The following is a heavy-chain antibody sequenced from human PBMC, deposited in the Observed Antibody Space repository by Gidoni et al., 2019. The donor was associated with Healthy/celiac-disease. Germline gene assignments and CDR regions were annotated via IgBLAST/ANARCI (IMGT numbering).Heavy chain of an antibody. CDR1: GYTFTSYY. D-gene: IGHD3-10*01. CDR2: INPSGGST. Sequence: QVQLVQSGAEVKKPEASVKVSCKASGYTFTSYYMHWVRQAPGQGLEWMGIINPSGGSTSYAQKFQGSVTMTRDTSTSTVYMELSSLRSEDTAVYYCARRDYYGSGSYYGAGDYWGQGTLVTVSS. CDR3: ARRDYYGSGSYYGAGDY. V-gene: IGHV1-46*03. J-gene: IGHJ4*02.